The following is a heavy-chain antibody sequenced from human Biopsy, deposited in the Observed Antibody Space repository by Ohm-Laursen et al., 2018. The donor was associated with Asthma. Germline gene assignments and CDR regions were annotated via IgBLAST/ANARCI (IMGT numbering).Heavy chain of an antibody. CDR3: ARGPELDV. J-gene: IGHJ6*02. V-gene: IGHV4-59*12. Sequence: GTLSLTCPVSGGSITSFYWSWIRQPPGRGLEWIGETNERGVTNNNPSLKSRVIISIDTYWNRVSLKLTSVTAADTAVYYCARGPELDVWGQGTTVTVSS. CDR1: GGSITSFY. CDR2: TNERGVT.